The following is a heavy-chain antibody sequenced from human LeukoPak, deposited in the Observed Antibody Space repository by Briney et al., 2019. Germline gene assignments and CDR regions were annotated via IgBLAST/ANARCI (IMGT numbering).Heavy chain of an antibody. Sequence: GGSLRLSCAASGFTLSTYYMSWVRQAPGTGLEWVANIKQDGSEKYYVDSVKGRFTISRDNSKNTLYLQMNSLRAEDTAVYYCAKDLKQWLVQGYMDVWGKGTTVTISS. CDR3: AKDLKQWLVQGYMDV. J-gene: IGHJ6*03. V-gene: IGHV3-7*03. CDR2: IKQDGSEK. D-gene: IGHD6-19*01. CDR1: GFTLSTYY.